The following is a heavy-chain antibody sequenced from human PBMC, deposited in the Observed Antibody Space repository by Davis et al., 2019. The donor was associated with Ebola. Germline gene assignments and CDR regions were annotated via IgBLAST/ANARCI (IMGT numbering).Heavy chain of an antibody. D-gene: IGHD1-1*01. V-gene: IGHV3-43*01. CDR3: AKHAAQGTSGGFDF. Sequence: GESLKISCAASGFTFRSYGMHWVRQAPGKGLEWVSLISRDATSTYYADSVKGRFTISRDNSKNSLFLQMNSLRSEDTALYYCAKHAAQGTSGGFDFWGQGTLVTVSS. J-gene: IGHJ4*02. CDR2: ISRDATST. CDR1: GFTFRSYG.